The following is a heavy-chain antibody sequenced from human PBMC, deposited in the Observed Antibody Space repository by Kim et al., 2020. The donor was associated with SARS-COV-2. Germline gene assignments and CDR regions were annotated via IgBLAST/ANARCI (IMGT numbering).Heavy chain of an antibody. V-gene: IGHV3-33*01. CDR3: AREAYDSNYFDY. Sequence: GGSLRLSCAASGFTFSSYGMHWVRQAPGKGLEWVAVIWYDGSNKYYADSVKGRFTISRDNSKNTLYLQMNSLRAEDTAVYYCAREAYDSNYFDYWGQGTLVTVSS. J-gene: IGHJ4*02. D-gene: IGHD3-9*01. CDR2: IWYDGSNK. CDR1: GFTFSSYG.